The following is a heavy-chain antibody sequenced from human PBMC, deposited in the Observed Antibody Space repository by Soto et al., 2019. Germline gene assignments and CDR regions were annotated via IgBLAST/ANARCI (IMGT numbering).Heavy chain of an antibody. Sequence: QVQLQESGPGLVKPSQTLSLTCTVSGGSISSGGYYWSWIRQHPGKGLEWIGYIYYSGSTYYNPLXKSRVTISVDXXKXQFXRKLSSVTAADTAVYYCARGSVYGDSPRGDEGRDYWGQGTLVTVSS. CDR1: GGSISSGGYY. CDR2: IYYSGST. V-gene: IGHV4-31*03. D-gene: IGHD4-17*01. J-gene: IGHJ4*02. CDR3: ARGSVYGDSPRGDEGRDY.